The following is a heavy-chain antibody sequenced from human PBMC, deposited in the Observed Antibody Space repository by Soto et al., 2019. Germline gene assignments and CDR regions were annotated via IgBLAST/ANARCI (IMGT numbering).Heavy chain of an antibody. J-gene: IGHJ6*02. D-gene: IGHD3-10*01. V-gene: IGHV3-7*03. CDR2: IKQDGSEK. CDR1: GFTFSSYW. CDR3: ARVLLWGPWYGMDV. Sequence: PGGSLRLSCAASGFTFSSYWMSWVRQAPGKGLEWVANIKQDGSEKYYVDSVKGRFTISRDNAKNSLYLQMNSLRAEDTAVYYCARVLLWGPWYGMDVWGQGTTVTVSS.